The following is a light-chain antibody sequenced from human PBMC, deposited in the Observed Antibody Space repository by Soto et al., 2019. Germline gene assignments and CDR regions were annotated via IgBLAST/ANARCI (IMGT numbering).Light chain of an antibody. J-gene: IGLJ1*01. CDR1: NSGSKS. CDR3: QVWDNNSDDGV. V-gene: IGLV3-21*02. CDR2: DDR. Sequence: SYHLTQPPSLSVAPGQTARITCGGNNSGSKSVHWYQQKPGQAPALVVYDDRDRPSGIPERFSGSNSGNTAILTISRVEAGDEADYYCQVWDNNSDDGVFGTGTKVTVL.